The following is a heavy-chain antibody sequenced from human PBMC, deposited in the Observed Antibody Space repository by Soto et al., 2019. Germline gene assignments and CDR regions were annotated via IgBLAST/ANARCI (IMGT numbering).Heavy chain of an antibody. CDR1: GYSFTSYW. CDR3: ARQAAGGIWHVY. CDR2: IHPGDSDT. D-gene: IGHD6-13*01. Sequence: GESLKISCKGSGYSFTSYWIGWVRQMPGKGLEWMGIIHPGDSDTRYSPSFQGQVTFLADRSITTAYLQWASLKASDTAMYYCARQAAGGIWHVYWGQGTLVTVSS. V-gene: IGHV5-51*01. J-gene: IGHJ4*02.